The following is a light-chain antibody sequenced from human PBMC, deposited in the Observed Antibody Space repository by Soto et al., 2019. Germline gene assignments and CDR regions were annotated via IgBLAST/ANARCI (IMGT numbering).Light chain of an antibody. CDR3: QQYGSSHT. CDR1: QSVTSTY. Sequence: IGLTQSPGTLSLSPGERATLSCRASQSVTSTYLAWYQQKPGQAPRLLIYGASSRAIGIPDRFSSSVSGSDFILTINRLEPEDFAVYYCQQYGSSHTFGQGTRLEIK. V-gene: IGKV3-20*01. J-gene: IGKJ5*01. CDR2: GAS.